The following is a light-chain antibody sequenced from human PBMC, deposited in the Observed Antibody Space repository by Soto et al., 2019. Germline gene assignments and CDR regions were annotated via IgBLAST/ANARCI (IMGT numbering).Light chain of an antibody. J-gene: IGLJ1*01. CDR3: SSYTSSTPYV. CDR1: SSDVGGYNY. CDR2: DVG. Sequence: QSVLTQPASVSVSPGQSITISCTGTSSDVGGYNYVSWYQQHPGKAPKLMIYDVGNRPSGVSNRFSGSKSGDTASLTISGLQAEDEADYYCSSYTSSTPYVFGTGTKVTVL. V-gene: IGLV2-14*01.